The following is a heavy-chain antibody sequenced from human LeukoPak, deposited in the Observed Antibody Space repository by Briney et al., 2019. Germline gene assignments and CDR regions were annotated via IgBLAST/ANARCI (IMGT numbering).Heavy chain of an antibody. CDR2: INPSGGST. V-gene: IGHV1-46*01. CDR3: ARANYYYDSSGSDAFDI. D-gene: IGHD3-22*01. CDR1: GYTFTSYY. J-gene: IGHJ3*02. Sequence: GASVKVSCKASGYTFTSYYMHWVRQAPGQGLEWMGIINPSGGSTSYAQKFQGRVTMTRDMSTSTVYMELSSLRSDDTAVYYCARANYYYDSSGSDAFDIWGQGTMVTVSS.